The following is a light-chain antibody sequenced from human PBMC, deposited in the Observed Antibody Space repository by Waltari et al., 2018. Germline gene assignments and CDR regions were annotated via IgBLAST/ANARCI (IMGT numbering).Light chain of an antibody. V-gene: IGKV1-5*03. CDR1: QDINYL. CDR3: QQYSAGSPCT. J-gene: IGKJ1*01. Sequence: DVQMTQYTYTLSASVGDRVTITCRARQDINYLLAWFQQKPGGAPKVLIYRASNLESGVPSRFSATESGTEFTLTIDSLQPDDFATYYCQQYSAGSPCTFGQGTKVEV. CDR2: RAS.